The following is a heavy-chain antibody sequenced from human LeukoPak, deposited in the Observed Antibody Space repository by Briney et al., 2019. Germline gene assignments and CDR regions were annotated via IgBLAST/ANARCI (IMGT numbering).Heavy chain of an antibody. D-gene: IGHD1-26*01. J-gene: IGHJ4*02. CDR2: INPYNGDT. V-gene: IGHV1-18*01. CDR1: GYTFTSYG. CDR3: AKIPAVGANFDF. Sequence: ASVKVSCKASGYTFTSYGISWVRQAPGQGLEWMGRINPYNGDTNFPQNLQGRVTMTTDTSTSTAYMELRSLRSDDTAVYYCAKIPAVGANFDFWGRETLFTVSS.